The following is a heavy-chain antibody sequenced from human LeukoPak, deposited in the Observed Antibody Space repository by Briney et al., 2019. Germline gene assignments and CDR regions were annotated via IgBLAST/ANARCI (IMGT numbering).Heavy chain of an antibody. J-gene: IGHJ4*02. CDR1: GDSINSLDL. D-gene: IGHD3-22*01. Sequence: SGTLSLTCTVSGDSINSLDLWSWVRQPPGKGLEWIGEMYLSGTTHSNPSVKSRVTISIDKSKNQFFLNLSFVTAADTAVYYCAGLVGRYSSGLYYYYFDYWGQGTLVTVSS. V-gene: IGHV4-4*02. CDR3: AGLVGRYSSGLYYYYFDY. CDR2: MYLSGTT.